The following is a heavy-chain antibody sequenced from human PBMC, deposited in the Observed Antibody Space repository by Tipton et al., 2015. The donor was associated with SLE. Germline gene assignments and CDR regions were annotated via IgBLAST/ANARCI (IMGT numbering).Heavy chain of an antibody. V-gene: IGHV4-59*12. J-gene: IGHJ4*02. D-gene: IGHD4-23*01. CDR1: GGSISSDY. CDR3: ASGKVSYGGGDN. Sequence: TLSLTCIVSGGSISSDYWSWIRQPPGKGLEWIGFIYYSGSTNYNPSLKSRVTMSVDTSKNQFSLKLSSVTAADTAVYYCASGKVSYGGGDNWGQGTLVTVSS. CDR2: IYYSGST.